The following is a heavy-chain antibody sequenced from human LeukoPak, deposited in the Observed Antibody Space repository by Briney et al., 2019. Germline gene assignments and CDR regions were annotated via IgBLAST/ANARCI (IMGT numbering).Heavy chain of an antibody. CDR3: AKDRRSREFYYYYMDV. CDR1: GFTFSSYG. J-gene: IGHJ6*03. Sequence: GGSLRLSCAASGFTFSSYGMHWVRQAPGKGLEWVAFIRYDGSNKYYADSVKGRFTISRDNSKNTLYLQMNSLRAEDTAVYYCAKDRRSREFYYYYMDVWGKGTTVTVSS. CDR2: IRYDGSNK. V-gene: IGHV3-30*02.